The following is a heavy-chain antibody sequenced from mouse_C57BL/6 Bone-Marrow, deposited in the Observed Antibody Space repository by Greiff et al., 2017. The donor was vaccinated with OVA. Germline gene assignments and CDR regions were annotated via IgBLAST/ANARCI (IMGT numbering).Heavy chain of an antibody. CDR3: ARLGFTTVVATGAMDY. CDR1: GYTFTDYN. D-gene: IGHD1-1*01. J-gene: IGHJ4*01. Sequence: EVQLQQSGPELVKPGASVKMSCKASGYTFTDYNMHWVKQSHGKSLEWIGYINPNNGGTSYNQKFKGKATLTVNKSSSTAYMELRSLTSEDSAVYYCARLGFTTVVATGAMDYWGQGTSVTVSS. CDR2: INPNNGGT. V-gene: IGHV1-22*01.